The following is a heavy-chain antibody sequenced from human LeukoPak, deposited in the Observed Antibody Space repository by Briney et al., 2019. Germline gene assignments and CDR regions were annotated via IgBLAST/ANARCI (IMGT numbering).Heavy chain of an antibody. V-gene: IGHV1-69*06. Sequence: SVKVSCKASGGTFSSYAISWVRQAPGQGLEWMGGIIPIFGTANYAQEFQGRVTITADKSTSTAYMELSSLRSEDTAVYYCASFTTGTTWHYWGQGTLVTVSS. J-gene: IGHJ4*02. CDR2: IIPIFGTA. CDR1: GGTFSSYA. CDR3: ASFTTGTTWHY. D-gene: IGHD1-1*01.